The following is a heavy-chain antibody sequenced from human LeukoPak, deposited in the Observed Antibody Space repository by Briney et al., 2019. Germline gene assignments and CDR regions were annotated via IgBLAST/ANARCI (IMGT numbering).Heavy chain of an antibody. V-gene: IGHV4-30-4*01. Sequence: SETLFLTCTVSGGSISSGDYYWSWIRQPPGEGLEWIGYIYYSGSTYYNPPLKSRVTISVDTSKNQFSLKLSSVTAADTAAYYCARDRGDSYGYNYWGQGTLVTVSS. CDR2: IYYSGST. D-gene: IGHD5-18*01. J-gene: IGHJ4*02. CDR1: GGSISSGDYY. CDR3: ARDRGDSYGYNY.